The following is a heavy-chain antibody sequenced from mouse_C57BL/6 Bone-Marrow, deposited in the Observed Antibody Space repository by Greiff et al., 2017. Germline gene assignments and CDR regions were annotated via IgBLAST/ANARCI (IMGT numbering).Heavy chain of an antibody. CDR1: GYTFTSYG. Sequence: QVQLQQSGAELARPGASVKLSCKASGYTFTSYGISWVKQRTGQGLEWIGEIYPRSGNTYYNEKFKGKATLTADKSSSTAYMELRSLTSEDSAVYFCAREGLMITTRTNFDYWGQGTTLTVSS. D-gene: IGHD2-4*01. CDR2: IYPRSGNT. J-gene: IGHJ2*01. CDR3: AREGLMITTRTNFDY. V-gene: IGHV1-81*01.